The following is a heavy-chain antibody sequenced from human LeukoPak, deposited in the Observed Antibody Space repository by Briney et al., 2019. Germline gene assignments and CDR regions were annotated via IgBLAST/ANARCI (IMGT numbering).Heavy chain of an antibody. CDR3: VNVEWLPDYGMDV. D-gene: IGHD6-19*01. Sequence: PGGSLRLSCAASGFTFSTYAMTWVRQAPGKGLEWVSAINPTGGRTYYAGSVKGRFTISRDNSKNTLYLQMSSLRAEDTAVYYCVNVEWLPDYGMDVWGKGSTVTVSS. J-gene: IGHJ6*04. V-gene: IGHV3-23*01. CDR2: INPTGGRT. CDR1: GFTFSTYA.